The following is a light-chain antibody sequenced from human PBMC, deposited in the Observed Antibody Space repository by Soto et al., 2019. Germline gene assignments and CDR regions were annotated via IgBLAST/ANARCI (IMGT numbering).Light chain of an antibody. CDR1: SRNVGGYDW. J-gene: IGLJ2*01. CDR2: EVD. V-gene: IGLV2-8*01. Sequence: QSALTQPPSASGTPGQSVTISCTGTSRNVGGYDWVSWYQHHPGKVTSLLIYEVDKRPSGVPDRFSGSKSGNTASLTVSRLQPEDEAYYYCASYATHVTFAFGGGTKLTVL. CDR3: ASYATHVTFA.